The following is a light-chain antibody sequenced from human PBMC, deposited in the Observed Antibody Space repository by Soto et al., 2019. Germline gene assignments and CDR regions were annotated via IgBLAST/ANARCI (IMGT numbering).Light chain of an antibody. CDR1: NIGSKS. CDR2: YDS. J-gene: IGLJ1*01. Sequence: SYELTQPPSVSVAPGKTARITCGGNNIGSKSVHWYQQKAGQAPVLVIYYDSDWPSGIPERFSGSNSGNTATLTISRVEAGDEADYYCQVWDSSSDHLYVFGTGTKVTVL. V-gene: IGLV3-21*04. CDR3: QVWDSSSDHLYV.